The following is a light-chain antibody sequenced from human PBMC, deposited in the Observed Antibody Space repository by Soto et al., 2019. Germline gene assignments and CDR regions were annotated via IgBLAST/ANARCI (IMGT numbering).Light chain of an antibody. Sequence: QSVLTQPPSVSGAPGQRVTISCSGSSSNTGAGYDVHWYQHLPGTAPKLLIYGNYNRPSGIPDRFSGSKSGTSVSLAITGLQAEDEADYYCQSYDSSLSGFVFGTGTKVTV. CDR1: SSNTGAGYD. CDR2: GNY. J-gene: IGLJ1*01. V-gene: IGLV1-40*01. CDR3: QSYDSSLSGFV.